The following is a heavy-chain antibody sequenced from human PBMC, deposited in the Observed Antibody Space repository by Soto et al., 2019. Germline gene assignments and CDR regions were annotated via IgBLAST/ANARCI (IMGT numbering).Heavy chain of an antibody. CDR3: AIIPRYGSGSYNPYRY. Sequence: ASVKVSCKASGGTFSSYAISWVRQAPGQGLEWMGGIIPIFGTANYAQKFQGRVTITADESTSTAYMELSSLRSEDTAVYYCAIIPRYGSGSYNPYRYWGQGTLVTVSS. CDR2: IIPIFGTA. J-gene: IGHJ4*02. CDR1: GGTFSSYA. V-gene: IGHV1-69*13. D-gene: IGHD3-10*01.